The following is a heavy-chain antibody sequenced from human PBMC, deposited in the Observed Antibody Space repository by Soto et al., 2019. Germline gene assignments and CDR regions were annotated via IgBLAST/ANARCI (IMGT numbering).Heavy chain of an antibody. V-gene: IGHV5-51*01. D-gene: IGHD6-13*01. J-gene: IGHJ4*02. CDR3: ARKDIAGNSVDF. CDR1: GYSFTTYW. Sequence: GESLKISCNASGYSFTTYWIGWVRQMPGKGLEWMGIIYPGDSDTRYSPSFQGQVTISADKSISTAYLQWSSLKASDSAMFYCARKDIAGNSVDFWGQGTLVTVSS. CDR2: IYPGDSDT.